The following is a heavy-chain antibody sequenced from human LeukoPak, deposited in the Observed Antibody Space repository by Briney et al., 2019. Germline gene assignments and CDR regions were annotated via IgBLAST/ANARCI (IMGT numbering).Heavy chain of an antibody. D-gene: IGHD3-10*01. CDR3: ARIHGSGSYYNPQNWFDP. V-gene: IGHV4-38-2*02. CDR2: IHHTGNT. J-gene: IGHJ5*02. Sequence: SETLSLTCTVSGYSISTSYYWGWIRQPPGKGLEWIGSIHHTGNTYYNPSLKSRVTISVDTSKNQFYLKLRSVTAADTAVYHCARIHGSGSYYNPQNWFDPWGQGTLVIVST. CDR1: GYSISTSYY.